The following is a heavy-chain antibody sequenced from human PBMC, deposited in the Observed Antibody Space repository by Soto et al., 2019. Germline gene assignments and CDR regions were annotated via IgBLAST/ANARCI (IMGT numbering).Heavy chain of an antibody. Sequence: ASVKVSCKASGYTFTGYYMHWVQQAPGQGLEWMGWINPNSGGTNYAQKFQGRVTMTRDTSISTAYMELSRLRSDDTAVYYCAREDTAMVGFDYWGQGTLVTVSS. V-gene: IGHV1-2*02. J-gene: IGHJ4*02. CDR3: AREDTAMVGFDY. CDR1: GYTFTGYY. CDR2: INPNSGGT. D-gene: IGHD5-18*01.